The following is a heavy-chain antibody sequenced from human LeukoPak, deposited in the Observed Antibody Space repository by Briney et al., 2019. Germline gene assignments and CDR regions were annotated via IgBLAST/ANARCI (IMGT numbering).Heavy chain of an antibody. D-gene: IGHD6-6*01. Sequence: QPGGSLRLSCVASGFTFSSYVMNWVRQTPGKGLEWVSSISGSGDSTFYADSVKGRFTISRDNSKNTLYLQMNSLRAEDTAVYYCAKERGSSSVFDYWGQGTLVTVSS. CDR3: AKERGSSSVFDY. CDR2: ISGSGDST. J-gene: IGHJ4*02. V-gene: IGHV3-23*01. CDR1: GFTFSSYV.